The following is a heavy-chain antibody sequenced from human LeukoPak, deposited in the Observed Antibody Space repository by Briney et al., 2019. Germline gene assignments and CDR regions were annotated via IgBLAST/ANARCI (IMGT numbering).Heavy chain of an antibody. CDR2: IYPGDSDT. Sequence: GERLQSSCQGSGYSFTSYWVGWVRQMPGTGLEWMGIIYPGDSDTRYSPSFQGQVTISADKSISTAYLQWSSLTASDTAMYYCARPLGIAAAGTAPLLRGYYFDYGGQGTLVTVSA. CDR3: ARPLGIAAAGTAPLLRGYYFDY. CDR1: GYSFTSYW. J-gene: IGHJ4*02. V-gene: IGHV5-51*01. D-gene: IGHD6-13*01.